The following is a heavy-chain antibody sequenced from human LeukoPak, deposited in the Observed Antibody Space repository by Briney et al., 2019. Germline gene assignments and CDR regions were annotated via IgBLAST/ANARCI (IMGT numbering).Heavy chain of an antibody. D-gene: IGHD1-26*01. CDR2: ISGDGDNT. V-gene: IGHV3-43*02. Sequence: GGSLRLSCVASGFTINDYDLHWVRQAPGKGLEWISLISGDGDNTYYANSVKGRFTISRDKSKNSLYLQMSSLRAEDTALYYCAKGVRSGTYYNCFDPWGQGTLVTVSS. CDR3: AKGVRSGTYYNCFDP. CDR1: GFTINDYD. J-gene: IGHJ5*02.